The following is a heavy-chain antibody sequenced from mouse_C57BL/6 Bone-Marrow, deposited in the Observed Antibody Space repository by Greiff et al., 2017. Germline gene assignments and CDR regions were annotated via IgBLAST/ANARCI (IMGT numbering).Heavy chain of an antibody. Sequence: QVTLKVCGPGILQPSQTLSLTCSFSGFSLSTFGMGVGWIRPPSGQGLEWLAHIWWDDDKYYNPALKSRLTLSKDTSKNQVILKIVNVDTADTATYYCSRIGGYEAWFAYWGQGTLVTVSA. CDR3: SRIGGYEAWFAY. CDR1: GFSLSTFGMG. V-gene: IGHV8-8*01. D-gene: IGHD2-3*01. CDR2: IWWDDDK. J-gene: IGHJ3*01.